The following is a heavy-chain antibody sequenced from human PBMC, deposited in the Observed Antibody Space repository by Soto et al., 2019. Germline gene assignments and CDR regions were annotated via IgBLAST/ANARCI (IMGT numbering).Heavy chain of an antibody. CDR3: ASAVTTDFDH. CDR2: ISAYNGNT. V-gene: IGHV1-18*01. J-gene: IGHJ4*02. D-gene: IGHD4-17*01. CDR1: GYTFTTYS. Sequence: ASVKVSCKASGYTFTTYSLSWVRQAPGQGLEWMGWISAYNGNTNYAQKLQGRVTMTTDTSTSTAYMELRSLRSDDTAVYYCASAVTTDFDHWGQGTLVTVSS.